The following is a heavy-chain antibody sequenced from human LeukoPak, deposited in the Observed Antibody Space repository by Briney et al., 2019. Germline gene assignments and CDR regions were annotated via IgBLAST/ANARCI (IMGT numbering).Heavy chain of an antibody. CDR1: GYTLTNYA. V-gene: IGHV7-4-1*02. CDR3: AKVQGYCSTTSCYPHY. J-gene: IGHJ4*02. Sequence: ASVKVSCKASGYTLTNYALNWVRQAPGQGLEWMGWINTNTGNPTYAQGFTGRFVFSLDTSVNTAYLQISSLKAEDTAIYYCAKVQGYCSTTSCYPHYWGQGTLVTVSS. CDR2: INTNTGNP. D-gene: IGHD2-2*01.